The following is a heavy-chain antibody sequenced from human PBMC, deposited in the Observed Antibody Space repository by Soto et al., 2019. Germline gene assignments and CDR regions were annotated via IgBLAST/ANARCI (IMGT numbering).Heavy chain of an antibody. CDR1: GGSFSGYY. V-gene: IGHV4-34*01. Sequence: SETLSLTCAVYGGSFSGYYWTWIRQPPGKGLEWIGEITHSGSTNYNPSLKSRVTISVDTSKNQFSLKLSSVTAADTAVYYCARGLKRRRDSSSSAWFDPWGQGTLVTVSS. D-gene: IGHD6-6*01. CDR2: ITHSGST. J-gene: IGHJ5*02. CDR3: ARGLKRRRDSSSSAWFDP.